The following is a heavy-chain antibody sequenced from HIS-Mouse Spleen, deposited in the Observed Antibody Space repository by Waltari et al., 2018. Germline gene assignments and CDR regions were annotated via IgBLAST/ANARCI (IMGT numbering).Heavy chain of an antibody. D-gene: IGHD6-19*01. J-gene: IGHJ4*02. CDR3: ARDWVDSSGWYYFDY. CDR2: IYYSGST. CDR1: GGSISSSSYY. V-gene: IGHV4-39*07. Sequence: QLQLQESGPGLVKPSETLSLTRTVAGGSISSSSYYVGWIRSPPGKGLEWIGSIYYSGSTYYNPSLKSRVTISVDTSKKQFSLKLSSVTAADTAVYYCARDWVDSSGWYYFDYWGQGTLVTVSS.